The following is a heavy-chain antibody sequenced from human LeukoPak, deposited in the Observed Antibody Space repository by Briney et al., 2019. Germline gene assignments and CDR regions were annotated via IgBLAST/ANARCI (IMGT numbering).Heavy chain of an antibody. CDR2: INSDGSTT. V-gene: IGHV3-74*01. J-gene: IGHJ6*03. Sequence: GGSLRLSCAASRFPFSDYWMQWVRQAPGKGLVWVSRINSDGSTTIYADSVKGRFTISRDNAKNTVYLQMNSLRAEDTAVYYCASDNYYIVDVWGKGTTVTVSS. D-gene: IGHD1-26*01. CDR3: ASDNYYIVDV. CDR1: RFPFSDYW.